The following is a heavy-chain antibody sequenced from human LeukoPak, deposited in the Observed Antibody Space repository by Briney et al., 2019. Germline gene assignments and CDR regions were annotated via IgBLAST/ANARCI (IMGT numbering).Heavy chain of an antibody. J-gene: IGHJ4*02. CDR3: ARDLYSSGYYYDY. CDR2: IYSGGST. D-gene: IGHD3-22*01. V-gene: IGHV3-53*01. Sequence: GGSLRLSCAASGFTVSSSYMSWVRQAPGKGLEWVSVIYSGGSTYYADSVKGRFTISRDNSKNTLYLQMNSLRAEDTAVYYCARDLYSSGYYYDYWGQGTLVTVSS. CDR1: GFTVSSSY.